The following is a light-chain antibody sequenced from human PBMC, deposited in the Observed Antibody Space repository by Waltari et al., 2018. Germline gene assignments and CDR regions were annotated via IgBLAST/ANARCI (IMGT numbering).Light chain of an antibody. CDR2: DAS. CDR1: QSINSY. V-gene: IGKV3-11*01. Sequence: EIVLTQSPATLSLSPGERATLSCRARQSINSYLALYQQKPGQAPRLLIYDASNRATGIPARFSGSGSGTDFTLTISSLEPEDFAVYYCQQRRDWPLSFGGGTKVEIK. J-gene: IGKJ4*01. CDR3: QQRRDWPLS.